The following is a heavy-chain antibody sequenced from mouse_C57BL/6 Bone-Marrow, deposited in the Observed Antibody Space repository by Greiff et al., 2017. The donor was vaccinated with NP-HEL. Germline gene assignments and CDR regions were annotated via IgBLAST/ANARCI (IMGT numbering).Heavy chain of an antibody. CDR3: ARSIYYDYADDPFYAMDY. CDR2: IRNKANGYTT. Sequence: EVKLVESGGGLVQPGGSLSLSCAASGFTFTDYYMSWVRQPPGKAPEWLGFIRNKANGYTTEYSASVKGRFTISRDNSQSILYLQINALRAEDSATYYCARSIYYDYADDPFYAMDYWGQGTSVTVSS. V-gene: IGHV7-3*01. D-gene: IGHD2-4*01. J-gene: IGHJ4*01. CDR1: GFTFTDYY.